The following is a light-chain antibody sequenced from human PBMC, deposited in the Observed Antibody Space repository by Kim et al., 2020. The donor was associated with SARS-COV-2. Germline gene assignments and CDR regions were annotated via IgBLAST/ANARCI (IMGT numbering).Light chain of an antibody. V-gene: IGKV3-15*01. J-gene: IGKJ2*01. Sequence: EIVMTQSPATLSVSPGERVTLSCRASQSVDSNLAWYQQKPGQAPRLLIYGASTRATDIPARFSGSGSGTEFTLIINSLQSEDFAVYYCQQYSHWTPYTFGQGTKLEI. CDR1: QSVDSN. CDR3: QQYSHWTPYT. CDR2: GAS.